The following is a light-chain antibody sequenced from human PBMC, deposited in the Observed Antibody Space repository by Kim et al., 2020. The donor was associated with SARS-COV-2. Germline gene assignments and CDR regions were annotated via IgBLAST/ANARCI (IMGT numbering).Light chain of an antibody. CDR1: TGAVTTTHY. Sequence: GGTVTLTCGSSTGAVTTTHYPYWFQQKPGQAPTTLIYDTDNRHSWTPARFSGSLLGDKAALTLSGARLEDEAEYYCLLSYGTGRVLFGGRTQLTVL. CDR3: LLSYGTGRVL. J-gene: IGLJ2*01. CDR2: DTD. V-gene: IGLV7-46*01.